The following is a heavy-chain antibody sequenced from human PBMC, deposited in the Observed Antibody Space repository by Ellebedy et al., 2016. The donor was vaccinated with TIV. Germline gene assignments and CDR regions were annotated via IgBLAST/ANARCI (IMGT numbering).Heavy chain of an antibody. CDR3: AKDVRYTTGWGGALDI. CDR1: GFTFGGHA. Sequence: PGGSLRLSCAASGFTFGGHAMKWVRQAPGKGLEWVSSIGSSAYSTHYADSVKGRFTISRDNSRNTLYLQMNSLRGEDTAVYFCAKDVRYTTGWGGALDIWGQGAMVIVSS. D-gene: IGHD2-8*02. V-gene: IGHV3-23*01. CDR2: IGSSAYST. J-gene: IGHJ3*02.